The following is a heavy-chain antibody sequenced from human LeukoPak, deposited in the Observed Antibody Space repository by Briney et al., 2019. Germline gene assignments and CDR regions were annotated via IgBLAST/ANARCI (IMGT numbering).Heavy chain of an antibody. V-gene: IGHV3-21*01. J-gene: IGHJ5*02. CDR2: IGTSNSYI. CDR3: ARGQGATVPQVGKNWFDP. CDR1: GFTFSSYN. Sequence: GGSLRLSCVVSGFTFSSYNMNWVRQAPGKGLEWVSSIGTSNSYIYYADSVTGRFTISRDNAKNSLYLQMNSLRAEDTAIYYCARGQGATVPQVGKNWFDPWGQGTRVTVSS. D-gene: IGHD1-26*01.